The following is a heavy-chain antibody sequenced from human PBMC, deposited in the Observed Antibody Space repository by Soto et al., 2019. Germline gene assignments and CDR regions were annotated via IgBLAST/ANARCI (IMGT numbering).Heavy chain of an antibody. CDR2: ISETGSHT. V-gene: IGHV3-11*06. Sequence: GGSLRLSCEASGFTFTDYHMSWIRQAPGKGLEWVALISETGSHTAYAESVKGRFTISRDNARPSVFLQMNSLRSDDTAVYFCARSLRATSPLTFWGQGTPVTVSS. D-gene: IGHD7-27*01. CDR3: ARSLRATSPLTF. J-gene: IGHJ4*02. CDR1: GFTFTDYH.